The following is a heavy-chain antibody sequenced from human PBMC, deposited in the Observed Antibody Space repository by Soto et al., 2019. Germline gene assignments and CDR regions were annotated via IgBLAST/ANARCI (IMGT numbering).Heavy chain of an antibody. D-gene: IGHD2-15*01. CDR1: GFTFSNAW. CDR3: STSGTPVIAAHSDEETVHSQYYFDY. V-gene: IGHV3-15*01. Sequence: EVQPVESGGGLVQPRGSLRLSCAASGFTFSNAWMSWVRQAPGKALEWVGRVKSKTDGGTTDYAAPGKGRFPTSRDNSINSQFRRMNSVITEDSAGYYCSTSGTPVIAAHSDEETVHSQYYFDYWGQGTLVTVSS. CDR2: VKSKTDGGTT. J-gene: IGHJ4*02.